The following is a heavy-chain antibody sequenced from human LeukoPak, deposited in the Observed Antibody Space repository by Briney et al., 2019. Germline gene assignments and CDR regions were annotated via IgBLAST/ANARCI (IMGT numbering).Heavy chain of an antibody. Sequence: GGSLRLSCAASGFSFSSYWTHWVRQAPGKGLVWVSRINSDGSSTSYADSVKGRFTISRDNAKNTLYLQMNSLRDEDTAVYYCARVGCSGGSRAIFGDDAFDIWGQGTMVTVSS. J-gene: IGHJ3*02. CDR3: ARVGCSGGSRAIFGDDAFDI. CDR2: INSDGSST. CDR1: GFSFSSYW. D-gene: IGHD2-15*01. V-gene: IGHV3-74*01.